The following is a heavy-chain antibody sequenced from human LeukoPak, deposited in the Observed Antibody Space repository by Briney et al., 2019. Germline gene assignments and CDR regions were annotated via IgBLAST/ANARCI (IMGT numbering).Heavy chain of an antibody. Sequence: ASVKVSCKASGYTFTSYGISWVRQAPGQGLEWMGWISAYNGNTNYAQKLQGRVTMTTDTSTSTAYMELGSLRSDDTAVYYCARDWDIVATAMYYFDYWGQGTLVTVSS. J-gene: IGHJ4*02. CDR1: GYTFTSYG. CDR3: ARDWDIVATAMYYFDY. V-gene: IGHV1-18*01. CDR2: ISAYNGNT. D-gene: IGHD5-12*01.